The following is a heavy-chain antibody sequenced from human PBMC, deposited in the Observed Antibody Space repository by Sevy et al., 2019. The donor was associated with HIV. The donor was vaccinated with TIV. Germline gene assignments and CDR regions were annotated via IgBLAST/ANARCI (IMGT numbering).Heavy chain of an antibody. D-gene: IGHD4-4*01. CDR1: GFSLNTSGVG. CDR3: ARLLKGDYTNYFDS. CDR2: IFWDDEK. V-gene: IGHV2-5*02. J-gene: IGHJ4*02. Sequence: SGPTLVKPAQTLTLTCSVSGFSLNTSGVGVGWIRLPPGKALEWLALIFWDDEKRYSQPLKNRLTITKDTSKNQVVLTMTKMDPVDKATYYCARLLKGDYTNYFDSWDQGSLVTVSS.